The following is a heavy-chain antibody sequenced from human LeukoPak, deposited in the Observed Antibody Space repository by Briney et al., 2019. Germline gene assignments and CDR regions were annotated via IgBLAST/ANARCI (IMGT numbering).Heavy chain of an antibody. CDR1: GGSISSYS. CDR3: ARVGYSSSGNYYNDRGAFDY. D-gene: IGHD3-10*01. J-gene: IGHJ4*02. CDR2: IYYSGST. V-gene: IGHV4-59*01. Sequence: SETLSLTCTVSGGSISSYSWSWIRQPPGKGLEWIGYIYYSGSTNYNPSLKSRVTISVDTSKNQFSLKLSSVTAADTAVYYCARVGYSSSGNYYNDRGAFDYWGQGTLVTVSS.